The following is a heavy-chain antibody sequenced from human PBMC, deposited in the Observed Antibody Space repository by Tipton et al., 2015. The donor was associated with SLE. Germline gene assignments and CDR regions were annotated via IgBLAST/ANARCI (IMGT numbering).Heavy chain of an antibody. Sequence: TLSLTCTVSGGSISSSSWSWIRQPPGKGLEWIGYIYSSGSNHSTPSLKSRVTISVDTSKNLFSLKLSAVTAADTAVYYCARGRGYLDWFDPWGQGTLVTVSS. CDR1: GGSISSSS. D-gene: IGHD6-13*01. V-gene: IGHV4-4*08. CDR2: IYSSGSN. J-gene: IGHJ5*02. CDR3: ARGRGYLDWFDP.